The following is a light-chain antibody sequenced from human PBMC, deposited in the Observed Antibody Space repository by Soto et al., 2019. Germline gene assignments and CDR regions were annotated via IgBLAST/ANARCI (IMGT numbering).Light chain of an antibody. V-gene: IGKV3-11*01. CDR2: DAS. CDR1: QSVGSF. CDR3: QQRSNWPPST. J-gene: IGKJ5*01. Sequence: IVLPQSHATLSLSPGERATLSCRASQSVGSFLAWYQQKPGQAPRLLIYDASNRATGIPARFSGSGSGTDFTLTISSLEPEDFAVYYCQQRSNWPPSTFGQGTRLEIK.